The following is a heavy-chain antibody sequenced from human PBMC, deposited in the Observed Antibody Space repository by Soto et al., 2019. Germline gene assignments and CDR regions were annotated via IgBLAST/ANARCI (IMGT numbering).Heavy chain of an antibody. D-gene: IGHD3-3*01. Sequence: QVQLVQSGAEGKKPGSSVKVSCKASGGTFSSYAISWVRQAPGQGLEWMGGIIPIFGAANYAQKFQGRVTITADKSTSTAYMELSSLRSEDTAVYYCARDCSSTSCDSYDFWSGYYIAFDIWGQGTMVTVSS. J-gene: IGHJ3*02. CDR1: GGTFSSYA. CDR3: ARDCSSTSCDSYDFWSGYYIAFDI. CDR2: IIPIFGAA. V-gene: IGHV1-69*06.